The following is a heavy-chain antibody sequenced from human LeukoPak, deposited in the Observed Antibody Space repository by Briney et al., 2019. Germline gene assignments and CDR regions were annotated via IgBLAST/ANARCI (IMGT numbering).Heavy chain of an antibody. J-gene: IGHJ4*02. V-gene: IGHV4-34*01. CDR1: GGSFSNYY. CDR2: INHSGST. Sequence: SETLSLTCAVYGGSFSNYYWSWIRQPPGKGLEWIGEINHSGSTNYDPSLQRRVYISVDTSKNQFSLKVLSVTAADTAVYYCARGSKYCGRTSCYQDYFGYWGQGTLVTVSS. CDR3: ARGSKYCGRTSCYQDYFGY. D-gene: IGHD2-2*01.